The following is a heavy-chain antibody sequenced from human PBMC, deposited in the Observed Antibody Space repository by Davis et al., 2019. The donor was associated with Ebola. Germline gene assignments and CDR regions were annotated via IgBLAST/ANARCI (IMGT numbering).Heavy chain of an antibody. CDR2: ISYDGSNK. CDR3: VKDVGYGMYYFDY. J-gene: IGHJ4*02. Sequence: GESLKISCAASGFTFSSYAMHWVRQAPGKGLEWVAVISYDGSNKYYADSVKGRFTISRDNSKNTLYLQMSSLRAEDTAVYYCVKDVGYGMYYFDYWGQGTLVTVSS. CDR1: GFTFSSYA. D-gene: IGHD4-17*01. V-gene: IGHV3-30*14.